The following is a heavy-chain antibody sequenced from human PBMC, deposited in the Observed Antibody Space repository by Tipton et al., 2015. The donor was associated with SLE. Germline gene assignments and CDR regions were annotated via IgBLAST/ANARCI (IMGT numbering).Heavy chain of an antibody. D-gene: IGHD6-19*01. J-gene: IGHJ4*02. V-gene: IGHV3-64D*06. Sequence: SLRLSCSASEFTFSSYAMHWVRQAPGKGLEYVSAISSNGGSTCYADSVKGRFTISRDNSKNTLYLQMSSLRAEDTAVYYCVKERIAVAGHFDYWGQGTLVTVSS. CDR1: EFTFSSYA. CDR2: ISSNGGST. CDR3: VKERIAVAGHFDY.